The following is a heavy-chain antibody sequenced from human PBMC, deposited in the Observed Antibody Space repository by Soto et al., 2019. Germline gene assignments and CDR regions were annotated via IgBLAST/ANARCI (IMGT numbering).Heavy chain of an antibody. CDR1: GFTVSSNY. V-gene: IGHV3-53*01. Sequence: EVQLVESGGGLIQPGGSLRLSCAASGFTVSSNYMSWVRQAPGKGLEWVSVIDSGGSTYYADSVKGRFTISRDTSKNTLYLQMNSLRAEDTAVYYCARNYDSTAGGAFDIWGQGTMVTVSS. D-gene: IGHD3-22*01. CDR3: ARNYDSTAGGAFDI. CDR2: IDSGGST. J-gene: IGHJ3*02.